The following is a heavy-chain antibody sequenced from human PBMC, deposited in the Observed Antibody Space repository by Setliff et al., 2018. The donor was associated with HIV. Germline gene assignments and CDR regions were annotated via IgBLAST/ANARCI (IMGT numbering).Heavy chain of an antibody. D-gene: IGHD3-16*01. J-gene: IGHJ5*01. CDR2: ISSSSGTI. CDR3: ARGGANPSWFDS. Sequence: GGSLRLSCAASGFTFSSRWMTWVRQAPGKGLEWLSYISSSSGTILYVDSVKGRFTNSRDNAKNTLYLQMDSPRAEDTAVYYCARGGANPSWFDSWGQGTLVTVSS. V-gene: IGHV3-48*04. CDR1: GFTFSSRW.